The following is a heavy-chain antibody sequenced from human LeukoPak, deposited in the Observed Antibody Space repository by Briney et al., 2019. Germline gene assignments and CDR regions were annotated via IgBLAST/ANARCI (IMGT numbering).Heavy chain of an antibody. V-gene: IGHV3-23*01. Sequence: GGSLRLSCAASGFTFSNYAMSWVRQAPGKGLEWVSTISGSGGSTYYADSVKGRFTISRDNSKNTLYLQMNSLRAEDTAVYYCAKDLRGYSYGYRFDYWGQGTLVTVSS. CDR2: ISGSGGST. CDR1: GFTFSNYA. CDR3: AKDLRGYSYGYRFDY. D-gene: IGHD5-18*01. J-gene: IGHJ4*02.